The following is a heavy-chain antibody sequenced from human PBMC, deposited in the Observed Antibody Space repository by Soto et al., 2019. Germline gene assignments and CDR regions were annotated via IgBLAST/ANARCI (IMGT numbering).Heavy chain of an antibody. Sequence: QVQLQESGPGLVKPSETLSLTCSVSGDSVSSGTYYWGWIRQSPGRGLEWIGHVHYSGSANYNPSLKSRVAMSVHTSNTKFSLKLASVTAAYTAVYFCARDMRYLYGMDVWGQGTTVTVSS. CDR1: GDSVSSGTYY. D-gene: IGHD1-20*01. CDR2: VHYSGSA. J-gene: IGHJ6*02. CDR3: ARDMRYLYGMDV. V-gene: IGHV4-61*01.